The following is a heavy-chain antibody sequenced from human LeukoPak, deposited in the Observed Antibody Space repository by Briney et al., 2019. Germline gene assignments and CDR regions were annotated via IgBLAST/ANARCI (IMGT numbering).Heavy chain of an antibody. Sequence: HPGGSLRLSCAISGLTFSSYWMTWVRQAPGKGLELVANIKQDGSEKYYVDSVKGRFTISRDNAKNSLYLQMSSLRVEDTAVYYCARVGCTTTSCLANWGQGTLVTVSS. J-gene: IGHJ4*02. CDR2: IKQDGSEK. CDR3: ARVGCTTTSCLAN. V-gene: IGHV3-7*01. CDR1: GLTFSSYW. D-gene: IGHD2-2*01.